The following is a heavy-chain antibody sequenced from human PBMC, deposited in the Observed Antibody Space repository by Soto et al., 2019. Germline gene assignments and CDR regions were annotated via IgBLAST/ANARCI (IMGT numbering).Heavy chain of an antibody. J-gene: IGHJ6*02. D-gene: IGHD6-13*01. Sequence: ASAKVSCKASGYTFTSYAMHWVRHAPGQRREWMGWINAGNGNTKYSQKLQGRVTITRDTSASTAYMELSSLRSEDTAVYYCARAVSSSWSYYYYGMDVWGQGTTVTVSS. CDR2: INAGNGNT. CDR1: GYTFTSYA. CDR3: ARAVSSSWSYYYYGMDV. V-gene: IGHV1-3*01.